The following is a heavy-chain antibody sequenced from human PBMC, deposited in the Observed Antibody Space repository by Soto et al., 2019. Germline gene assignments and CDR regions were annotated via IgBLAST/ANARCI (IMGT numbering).Heavy chain of an antibody. CDR2: IDTSGST. CDR3: ARGGQDFWSGPFDY. J-gene: IGHJ4*02. Sequence: SETLSLTCTVSGGSISNYYCNWIRQPAGKGMEWIGRIDTSGSTNYNPSLKSRVTMSVDTSKQEFSLKLSSVTAADTALYYCARGGQDFWSGPFDYWGRGALVTVSS. D-gene: IGHD3-3*01. V-gene: IGHV4-4*07. CDR1: GGSISNYY.